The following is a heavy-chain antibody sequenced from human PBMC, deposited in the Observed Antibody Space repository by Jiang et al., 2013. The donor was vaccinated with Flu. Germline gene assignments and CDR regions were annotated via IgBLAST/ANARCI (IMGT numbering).Heavy chain of an antibody. Sequence: GGSLRLSCAASGFTFSSYAMSWVRQAPGKGLEWVSAISGSGGSTYYADSVKGRFTISRDNSKNTLYLQMNSLRAEDTAVYYCAKDGPPRRFITGTTWGFDYWGQGTLVTVSS. D-gene: IGHD1-20*01. CDR1: GFTFSSYA. CDR2: ISGSGGST. CDR3: AKDGPPRRFITGTTWGFDY. V-gene: IGHV3-23*01. J-gene: IGHJ4*02.